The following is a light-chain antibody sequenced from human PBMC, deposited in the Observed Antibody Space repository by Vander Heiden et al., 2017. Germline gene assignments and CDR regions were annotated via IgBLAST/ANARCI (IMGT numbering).Light chain of an antibody. J-gene: IGKJ5*01. CDR2: GAS. Sequence: IVMTQSPATLSSSPGGTATLSCTASHSVSSSYLAWYQQKPGQAPRLLIYGASSRATGIPARFSGSGSGTDFTLTISRLEPEDFAVYYCQQYGSSFTFGQGTRLEIK. CDR3: QQYGSSFT. CDR1: HSVSSSY. V-gene: IGKV3-20*01.